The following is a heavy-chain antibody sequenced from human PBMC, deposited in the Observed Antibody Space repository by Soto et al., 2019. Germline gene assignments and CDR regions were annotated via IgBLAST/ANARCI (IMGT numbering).Heavy chain of an antibody. CDR3: ARAVLLWFGEYYYYGMDV. J-gene: IGHJ6*02. CDR1: GVSISSYY. D-gene: IGHD3-10*01. CDR2: IYYSGST. V-gene: IGHV4-59*12. Sequence: SETLSLTCTVSGVSISSYYWSWIRQPPGKGLEWIGYIYYSGSTNYNPSLKSRVTISVDTSKNQFSLKLSSVTAADTAVYYCARAVLLWFGEYYYYGMDVWGQGTTVTVSS.